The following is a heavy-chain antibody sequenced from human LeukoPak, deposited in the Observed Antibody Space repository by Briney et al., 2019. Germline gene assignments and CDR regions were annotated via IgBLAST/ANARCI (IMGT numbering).Heavy chain of an antibody. CDR3: ARDPSEDTPADY. D-gene: IGHD1-14*01. J-gene: IGHJ4*02. CDR2: ISAYNGNT. CDR1: GYTFASYG. Sequence: ASVKVSCKASGYTFASYGISWVRQAPGQGLEWMGWISAYNGNTNYAQKLQGRVTMTTDTSTSTAYMELRSLRSDDTAVYYCARDPSEDTPADYWGQGTLVTVSS. V-gene: IGHV1-18*01.